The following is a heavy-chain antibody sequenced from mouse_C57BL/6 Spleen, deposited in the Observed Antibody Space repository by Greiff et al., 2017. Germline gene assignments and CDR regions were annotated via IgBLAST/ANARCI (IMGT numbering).Heavy chain of an antibody. J-gene: IGHJ2*01. Sequence: VQLQQPGTELVKPGASVKLSCKASGYTFTSYWMHWVKQRPGQGLEWIGNINPSNGGTNYNEKFKNKATLTVHTSSTTAYMQLSSLTTEDSAVYYGARRVYYYGTRWDYFDYWGQGTTLTVS. CDR2: INPSNGGT. CDR3: ARRVYYYGTRWDYFDY. CDR1: GYTFTSYW. D-gene: IGHD1-1*01. V-gene: IGHV1-53*01.